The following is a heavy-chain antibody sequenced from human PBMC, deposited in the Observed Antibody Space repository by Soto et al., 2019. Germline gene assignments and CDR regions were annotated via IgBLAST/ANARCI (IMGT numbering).Heavy chain of an antibody. D-gene: IGHD6-13*01. CDR1: QFSFSSYW. J-gene: IGHJ4*02. CDR2: INHDGSKT. Sequence: EEQLVESGGGLVKPGGSLRLSCAASQFSFSSYWMHWVRQVPGKGPAWVSRINHDGSKTEYADSVKGRFTISRDNTNNTLYLQMNSLRFEDTAMYYCVREPWGFSGTWYDYWGQGTLVTVSS. V-gene: IGHV3-74*01. CDR3: VREPWGFSGTWYDY.